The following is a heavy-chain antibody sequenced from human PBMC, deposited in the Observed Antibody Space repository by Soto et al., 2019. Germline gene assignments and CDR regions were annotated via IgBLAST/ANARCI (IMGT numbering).Heavy chain of an antibody. CDR3: ARAAIQGNSWYIWFDP. D-gene: IGHD6-13*01. J-gene: IGHJ5*02. CDR2: IIPMFGPT. Sequence: QVQLVQSGSEVKMPGSSVKVSCKTSGGTFSRHAINWVRQAPGQGLEWMGGIIPMFGPTHDAQTFKGRVTFSADESTRTAYMELSSLRSEDAAVYYCARAAIQGNSWYIWFDPWGQVTLVTVSS. CDR1: GGTFSRHA. V-gene: IGHV1-69*01.